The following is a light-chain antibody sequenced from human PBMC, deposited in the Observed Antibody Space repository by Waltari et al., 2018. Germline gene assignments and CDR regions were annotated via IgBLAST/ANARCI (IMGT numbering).Light chain of an antibody. V-gene: IGLV2-14*01. CDR1: SSDIGGYNS. J-gene: IGLJ2*01. Sequence: PGQSITISCTGTSSDIGGYNSVSWYQQHPGKAPKLMVYEVSYRRSGVSPRFSGSTSGNTASLTISGLQAEDEADYYCSSYSSISTVIFAAGTKLTVL. CDR2: EVS. CDR3: SSYSSISTVI.